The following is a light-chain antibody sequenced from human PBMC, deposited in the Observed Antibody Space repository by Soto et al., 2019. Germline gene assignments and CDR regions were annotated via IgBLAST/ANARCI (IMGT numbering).Light chain of an antibody. CDR3: QQYDNLPWT. CDR2: DAS. Sequence: DIQMTQSSSSLSASVGDIVTITCQASQDISNYLNWYQQKPGKAPKLLIYDASNLETGVPSRFSGSGSGTDFTFTISSLQPEDIATYYCQQYDNLPWTFGQGTKVEIK. V-gene: IGKV1-33*01. CDR1: QDISNY. J-gene: IGKJ1*01.